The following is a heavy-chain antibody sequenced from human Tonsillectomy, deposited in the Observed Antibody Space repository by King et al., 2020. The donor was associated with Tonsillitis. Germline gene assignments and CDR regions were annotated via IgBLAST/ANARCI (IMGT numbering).Heavy chain of an antibody. CDR3: ARGRGSRLGYCSSTSCLCDY. V-gene: IGHV1-8*01. J-gene: IGHJ4*02. CDR2: MNPNSGNT. D-gene: IGHD2-2*01. Sequence: QLVQSGAEVKKPGASVKVSCKASGYTFTSYDINWVRQATGQGLEWMVWMNPNSGNTGYAQKCQGRVTMTRNTSISTAYMELSSLRSEDTAVYYCARGRGSRLGYCSSTSCLCDYWGQGTLVTVSS. CDR1: GYTFTSYD.